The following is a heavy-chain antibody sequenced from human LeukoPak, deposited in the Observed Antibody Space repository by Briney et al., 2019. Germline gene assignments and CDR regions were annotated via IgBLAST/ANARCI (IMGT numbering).Heavy chain of an antibody. CDR3: AREDIVATEDWGIDY. J-gene: IGHJ4*02. CDR2: INTNTGNP. Sequence: ASVKVSCKASGYTFTSYAMNWVRQAPGQGLEWMGWINTNTGNPTYAQGFTGRFVFSLDTSVSTAYLQISSLKAEDTAVYYCAREDIVATEDWGIDYWGQGTLVTVSS. D-gene: IGHD5-12*01. CDR1: GYTFTSYA. V-gene: IGHV7-4-1*02.